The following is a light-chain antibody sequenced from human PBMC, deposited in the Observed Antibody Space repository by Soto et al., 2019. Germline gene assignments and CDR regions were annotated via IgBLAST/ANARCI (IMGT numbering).Light chain of an antibody. CDR2: GTS. CDR1: QSVPRNY. Sequence: EIVLTQSPGTLSLSPGERATLSCRASQSVPRNYLAWYQQKPGQAPRLLIYGTSSRATGIPDRFSGSGSGTDFTLTISRLEPEDFAVYFCQQYGSSPWTFGQGTKVDIK. J-gene: IGKJ1*01. V-gene: IGKV3-20*01. CDR3: QQYGSSPWT.